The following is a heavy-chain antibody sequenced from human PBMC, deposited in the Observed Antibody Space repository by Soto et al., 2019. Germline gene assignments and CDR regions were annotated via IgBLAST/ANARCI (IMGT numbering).Heavy chain of an antibody. Sequence: QVQLVESGGGVVLPGTSLKLSCAASGFPFDSYVMHWVRQAPGKGMEWVASTYYDASKQYYADSVKGRFTISRDNSKNTVRLQMNSLRPEDTAVYYRANILPRPTNYRGQGTLVAVSA. V-gene: IGHV3-30*18. J-gene: IGHJ4*02. CDR2: TYYDASKQ. CDR3: ANILPRPTNY. CDR1: GFPFDSYV.